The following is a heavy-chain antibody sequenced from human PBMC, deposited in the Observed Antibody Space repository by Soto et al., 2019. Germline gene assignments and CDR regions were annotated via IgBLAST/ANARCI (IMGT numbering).Heavy chain of an antibody. CDR3: AKGMMGSGDSSGYLGWYFDF. CDR2: ISGYRGIT. D-gene: IGHD3-22*01. CDR1: GYTFTSSG. V-gene: IGHV1-18*01. Sequence: SVKVSCKASGYTFTSSGINWVRQAPGQGLEWMGWISGYRGITNYAQKLQGRVTLTTDTSKNTLYLQMNSLRAEDTAVYYCAKGMMGSGDSSGYLGWYFDFWGQGTLVTVSS. J-gene: IGHJ4*02.